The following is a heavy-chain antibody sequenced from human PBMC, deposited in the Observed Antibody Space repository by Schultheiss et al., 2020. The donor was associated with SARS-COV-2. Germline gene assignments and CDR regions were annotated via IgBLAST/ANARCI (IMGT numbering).Heavy chain of an antibody. D-gene: IGHD4-11*01. CDR3: AKNQHSKIGYYGMDV. V-gene: IGHV3-30*18. J-gene: IGHJ6*02. CDR1: GFTFSSYW. CDR2: ISYDGSNK. Sequence: GGSLRLSCAASGFTFSSYWMHWVRQAPGKGLEWVAVISYDGSNKYYADSVKGRFTISRDNSKNTLYLQMNSLRAEDTAVYYCAKNQHSKIGYYGMDVWGQGTTVTVSS.